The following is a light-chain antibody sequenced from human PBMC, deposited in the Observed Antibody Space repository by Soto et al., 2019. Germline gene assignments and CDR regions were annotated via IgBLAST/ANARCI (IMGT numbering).Light chain of an antibody. J-gene: IGLJ3*02. V-gene: IGLV1-51*01. CDR3: WTWDSSLNAGV. CDR2: DTS. Sequence: QSVLTQPPSVSAAPGQKVTISCSGSSSNIGENFVSWYQHIPGTAPKLVIHDTSGRPSGIPDRFSGSKSGTSAILGITGLQTGDEATYYCWTWDSSLNAGVFGGGTQLTVL. CDR1: SSNIGENF.